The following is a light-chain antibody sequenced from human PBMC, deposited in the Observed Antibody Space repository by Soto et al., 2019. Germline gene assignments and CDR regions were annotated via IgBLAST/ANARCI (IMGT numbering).Light chain of an antibody. J-gene: IGLJ2*01. CDR3: SSYTTNNHLV. Sequence: QSALTQPASVSGSPGQSITISCTGTSGDVGGYDYVSWYQQHPGKSPKLMIFEVTNRPSGVSNRFSGSKSGNTASLTISRLQTEDEADYYCSSYTTNNHLVFGGGTQLTVL. CDR1: SGDVGGYDY. CDR2: EVT. V-gene: IGLV2-14*01.